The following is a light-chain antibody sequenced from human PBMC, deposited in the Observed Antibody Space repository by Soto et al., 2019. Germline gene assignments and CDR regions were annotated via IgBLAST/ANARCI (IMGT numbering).Light chain of an antibody. CDR3: QQYDTYSPTT. CDR1: QSIGTW. Sequence: DIQMTQSPSTLSASVGDRVTITCRASQSIGTWLAWYQQKPGNAPKLLISDASYLEREVPSRFSGSGSGTEFTLTISSLQPDDFATYYCQQYDTYSPTTFGQGTRLEIK. CDR2: DAS. V-gene: IGKV1-5*01. J-gene: IGKJ5*01.